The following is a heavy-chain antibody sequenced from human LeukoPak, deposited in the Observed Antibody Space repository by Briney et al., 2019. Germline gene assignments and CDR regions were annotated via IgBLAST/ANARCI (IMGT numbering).Heavy chain of an antibody. CDR3: AKEGPGNYYSAYFDY. CDR2: ISYDRSDRGET. D-gene: IGHD1-26*01. CDR1: EFTFSSYA. J-gene: IGHJ4*02. V-gene: IGHV3-30*04. Sequence: GGSLRLSCAASEFTFSSYAMNWVRQAPGKGLEWVAVISYDRSDRGETYYTDSVKGRFIISRDNSKNMLYLQMNGLRAEDTAVYYCAKEGPGNYYSAYFDYWGQGTLVTVSS.